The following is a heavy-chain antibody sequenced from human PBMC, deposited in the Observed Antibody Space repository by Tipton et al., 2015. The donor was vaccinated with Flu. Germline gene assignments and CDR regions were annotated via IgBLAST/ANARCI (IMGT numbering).Heavy chain of an antibody. V-gene: IGHV4-38-2*01. D-gene: IGHD4-11*01. CDR3: AGRDYSNYVSEPKNWFDP. CDR1: GDSIGSPYY. CDR2: IHKTGTT. Sequence: TLSLTCSVSGDSIGSPYYWGWIRQSPGKGLEWIGNIHKTGTTYYNPSLTSRVTISLDKSKNQFSLRLVSMTATDTAVYYCAGRDYSNYVSEPKNWFDPWGQGILVTVSS. J-gene: IGHJ5*02.